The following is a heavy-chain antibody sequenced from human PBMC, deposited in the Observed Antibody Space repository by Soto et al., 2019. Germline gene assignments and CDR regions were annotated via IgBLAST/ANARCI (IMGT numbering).Heavy chain of an antibody. CDR2: IYWDDDK. Sequence: QITLKASGPTLVKPTQTLTLTCTFSGFSLSTSGVGVGWIRQPPGKALEWLALIYWDDDKRYSPSLKNRLTITKDTSKNQVVLTMTNMDPVDTATYYCAQNSITMIRGVFDYWGQGTLVTVSS. V-gene: IGHV2-5*02. CDR1: GFSLSTSGVG. J-gene: IGHJ4*02. CDR3: AQNSITMIRGVFDY. D-gene: IGHD3-10*01.